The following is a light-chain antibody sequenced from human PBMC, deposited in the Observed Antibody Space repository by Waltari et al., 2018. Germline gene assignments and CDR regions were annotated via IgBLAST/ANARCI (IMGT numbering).Light chain of an antibody. CDR3: ASWDDSLNGHWV. CDR1: SPNLGNKV. J-gene: IGLJ3*02. V-gene: IGLV1-44*01. CDR2: RND. Sequence: QSVLTQPPSASGTPGPRVTISCSGTSPNLGNKVVNWYQQVPGTAPKLLIYRNDLRPSGVPDRFSASKSGTSASLAISGLQSEDEAEYYCASWDDSLNGHWVFGGGTKVTVL.